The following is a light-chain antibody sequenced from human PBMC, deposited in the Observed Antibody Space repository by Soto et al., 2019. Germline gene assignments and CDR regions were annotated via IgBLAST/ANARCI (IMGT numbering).Light chain of an antibody. J-gene: IGKJ5*01. Sequence: EIVMKQSPATLSLSPGERATLSCRASQSVSSYLAWYQQKPGQAPRLVIYEASNRATGIPARFSGSGSGTDFTLTISSLEPEDFAIYYCQQRSNWPPPITFGQGTRLEIK. CDR3: QQRSNWPPPIT. CDR2: EAS. V-gene: IGKV3-11*01. CDR1: QSVSSY.